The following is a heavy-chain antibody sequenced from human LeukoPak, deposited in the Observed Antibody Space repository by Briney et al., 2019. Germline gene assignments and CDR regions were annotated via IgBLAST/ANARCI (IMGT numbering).Heavy chain of an antibody. D-gene: IGHD1-14*01. V-gene: IGHV4-59*01. J-gene: IGHJ2*01. CDR3: ARDHSQPAIGL. CDR2: ISYIGIT. CDR1: GGSISSYY. Sequence: SETLSLTCTVSGGSISSYYWSWIRQPPGKGLEWIGYISYIGITNYNPSLKSRVTISVDTSKNQFSLKLSSVTAADTAVYYCARDHSQPAIGLWGRGTLVTVSS.